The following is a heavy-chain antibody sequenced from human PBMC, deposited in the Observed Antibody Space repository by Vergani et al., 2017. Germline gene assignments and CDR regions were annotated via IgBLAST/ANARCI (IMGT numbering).Heavy chain of an antibody. CDR3: AKTDGGYCSSTSCYGGFDY. CDR1: GGSISSYY. CDR2: IYYSGST. D-gene: IGHD2-2*03. V-gene: IGHV4-59*01. Sequence: QVQLQESGPGLVKPSETLSLTCTVSGGSISSYYWSWIRQPPGKGLEWIGYIYYSGSTNYNPSLKSRVTISVDTSKNQFSLKLSSVTAEDTAVYYCAKTDGGYCSSTSCYGGFDYWGQGTLVTVSS. J-gene: IGHJ4*02.